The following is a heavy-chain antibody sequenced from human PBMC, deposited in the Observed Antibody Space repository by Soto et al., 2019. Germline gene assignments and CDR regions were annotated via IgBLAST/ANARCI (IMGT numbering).Heavy chain of an antibody. J-gene: IGHJ6*02. CDR1: GGSISNYY. D-gene: IGHD3-10*01. CDR3: ARQGFGALHGLVDV. V-gene: IGHV4-59*08. CDR2: VHDSWGS. Sequence: SETLSLTCTVSGGSISNYYWSWFRQTPGKGLEWIGYVHDSWGSNYNPSLKSRVAISLDTSKSQFSLKLTSVTATDTAVYYCARQGFGALHGLVDVWSRGTTVTGSS.